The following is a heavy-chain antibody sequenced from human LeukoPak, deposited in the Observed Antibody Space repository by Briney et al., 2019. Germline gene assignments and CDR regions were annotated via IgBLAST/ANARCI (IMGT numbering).Heavy chain of an antibody. V-gene: IGHV4-59*08. J-gene: IGHJ6*02. CDR2: ISYSGST. D-gene: IGHD4-17*01. CDR3: VRSFYYYYYGMDV. Sequence: SETLSLTCTVSGGSISSYYWSWIRQPPGKGLEWMGYISYSGSTNYKPSLKSRVTMSVDTSKNQFSLKLSSVTAADTAVYYCVRSFYYYYYGMDVWGQGTTVTVSS. CDR1: GGSISSYY.